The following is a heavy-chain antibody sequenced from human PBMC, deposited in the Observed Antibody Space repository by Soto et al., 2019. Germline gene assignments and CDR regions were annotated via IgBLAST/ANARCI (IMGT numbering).Heavy chain of an antibody. V-gene: IGHV4-31*03. D-gene: IGHD4-17*01. CDR1: GGSISSGGYY. J-gene: IGHJ6*02. Sequence: SETLSLTCTVSGGSISSGGYYWSWIRQHPWKGLEWIGYIYYSGNTYYNPSLKSRVTISIDNSKNQFSLKLSSVTAADTAVYYCAREEGAVTTGGYYYYGLDVWGQGXTVTVYS. CDR3: AREEGAVTTGGYYYYGLDV. CDR2: IYYSGNT.